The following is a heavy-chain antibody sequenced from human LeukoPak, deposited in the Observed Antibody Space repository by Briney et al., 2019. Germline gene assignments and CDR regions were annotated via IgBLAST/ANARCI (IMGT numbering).Heavy chain of an antibody. V-gene: IGHV1-18*01. J-gene: IGHJ6*02. CDR3: ARDGGSSPDYYYGMDV. CDR1: GYTFTSYG. CDR2: ISAYNGNT. Sequence: ASVTVSCKASGYTFTSYGISWVRQAPGQGLEWMGWISAYNGNTNYAQKLQGRVTMTTDTSTSTAYMELRSLRSDDTAVYYCARDGGSSPDYYYGMDVWGQGTTVTVSS. D-gene: IGHD2-15*01.